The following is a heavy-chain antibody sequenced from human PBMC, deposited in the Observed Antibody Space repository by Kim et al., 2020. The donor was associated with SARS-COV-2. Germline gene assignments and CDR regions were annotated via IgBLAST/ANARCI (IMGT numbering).Heavy chain of an antibody. V-gene: IGHV4-59*01. D-gene: IGHD6-13*01. CDR3: ARDGGSSWSPGYYFDY. CDR1: GGSISSYY. CDR2: IYYSGST. Sequence: SETLSLTCTVSGGSISSYYWSWIRQPPGKGLEWIGYIYYSGSTNYNPSLKSRVTISVDTSKNQFSLKLSSVTAADTAVYYCARDGGSSWSPGYYFDYWGQGTLVTVSP. J-gene: IGHJ4*02.